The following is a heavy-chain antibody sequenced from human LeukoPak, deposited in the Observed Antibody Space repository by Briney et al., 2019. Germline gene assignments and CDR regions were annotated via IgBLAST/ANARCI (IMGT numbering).Heavy chain of an antibody. CDR1: GFTFSSYA. J-gene: IGHJ4*02. CDR3: ARQRELLFDY. D-gene: IGHD3-10*01. V-gene: IGHV3-30*01. Sequence: GGSLRLSCAASGFTFSSYAMHWVRQAPGKGLKWVAVISYDGSNKYYADSVKGRFTISRDNSKNTLYLQMNSLRAEDTAVYYCARQRELLFDYWGQGTLVTVSS. CDR2: ISYDGSNK.